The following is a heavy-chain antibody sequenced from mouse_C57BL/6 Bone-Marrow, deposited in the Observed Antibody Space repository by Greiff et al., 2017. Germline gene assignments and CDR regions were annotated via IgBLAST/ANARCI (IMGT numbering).Heavy chain of an antibody. D-gene: IGHD3-2*02. J-gene: IGHJ4*01. CDR1: GYTFTSYW. Sequence: QVQLKQPGAELVKPGASVKLSCKASGYTFTSYWMHWVKQRPGQGLEWIGMIHPNSGSTNYNEKFKSKATLTVDKSSSTAYMQLSSLTSEDSAVYYCARTAQATWGYAMDYWGQGTSVTVSS. CDR2: IHPNSGST. V-gene: IGHV1-64*01. CDR3: ARTAQATWGYAMDY.